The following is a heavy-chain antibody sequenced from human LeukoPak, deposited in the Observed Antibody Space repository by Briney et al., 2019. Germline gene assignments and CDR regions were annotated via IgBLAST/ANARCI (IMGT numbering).Heavy chain of an antibody. CDR3: AKDRVLEAPPRSLCDY. Sequence: GGSLRLSCAASGFTFSSYGMHWVRQAPGKGLEWVAVIWYDGSSKYYADSVKGRFTISRDNSKNTLYLQMNSLRAEDTAVYYCAKDRVLEAPPRSLCDYWGQGTLVTVSS. J-gene: IGHJ4*02. D-gene: IGHD3-10*01. CDR2: IWYDGSSK. CDR1: GFTFSSYG. V-gene: IGHV3-33*06.